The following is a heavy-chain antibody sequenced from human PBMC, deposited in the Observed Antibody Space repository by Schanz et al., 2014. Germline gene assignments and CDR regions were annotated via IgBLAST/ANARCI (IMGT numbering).Heavy chain of an antibody. V-gene: IGHV3-13*01. Sequence: VQLVESGGGVVQFGRSLRLSCAASGFTFSTYAMSWVRQAPGKGLEWVSAIGYLGDTYYPDSVKGRFTVSRDSGQNSLYLQMNSLRAGDTAVYYCARGTDWNLHYWGQGALVTVSS. D-gene: IGHD1-1*01. CDR2: IGYLGDT. CDR3: ARGTDWNLHY. CDR1: GFTFSTYA. J-gene: IGHJ4*02.